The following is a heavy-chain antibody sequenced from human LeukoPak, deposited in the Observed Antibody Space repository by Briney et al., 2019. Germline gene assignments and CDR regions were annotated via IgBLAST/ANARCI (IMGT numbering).Heavy chain of an antibody. J-gene: IGHJ5*02. Sequence: GGSLRLSCAASGFTVKSNYMSWVRQTPGKGLEWVSAISGSGGSTYYADSVKGRFTISRDNSKNTLYLQMNSLRAEDTAVYYCAFCSGGSCYSAWFDPWGQGTLVTVSS. CDR3: AFCSGGSCYSAWFDP. D-gene: IGHD2-15*01. CDR1: GFTVKSNY. CDR2: ISGSGGST. V-gene: IGHV3-23*01.